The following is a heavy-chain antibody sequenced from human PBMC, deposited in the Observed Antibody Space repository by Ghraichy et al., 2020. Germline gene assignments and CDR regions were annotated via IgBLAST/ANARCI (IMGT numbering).Heavy chain of an antibody. CDR1: GGSISSSSYY. CDR2: IYYSGST. CDR3: ATGLRLGELSFLHAFDI. D-gene: IGHD3-16*02. J-gene: IGHJ3*02. Sequence: SETLSLTCTVSGGSISSSSYYWGWIRQPPGKGLEWIGSIYYSGSTYYNPSLKSRVTISVDTSKNQFSLKLSSVTAADTAVYYCATGLRLGELSFLHAFDIWGQGTMVTVS. V-gene: IGHV4-39*01.